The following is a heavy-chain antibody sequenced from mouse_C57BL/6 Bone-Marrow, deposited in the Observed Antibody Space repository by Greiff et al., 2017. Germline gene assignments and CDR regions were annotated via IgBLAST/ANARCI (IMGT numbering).Heavy chain of an antibody. CDR3: ARPYYSNYWDFDV. J-gene: IGHJ1*03. Sequence: VQLQQPGAELVKPGASVKMSCKASGYTFTSYWITWVKQRPGQGLEWIGDIYPGSGSTNYNEKFKSKATLTVDTSSSTAYMQLSRLTSEDSSVFYCARPYYSNYWDFDVWGTGTTVTVSS. CDR2: IYPGSGST. CDR1: GYTFTSYW. V-gene: IGHV1-55*01. D-gene: IGHD2-5*01.